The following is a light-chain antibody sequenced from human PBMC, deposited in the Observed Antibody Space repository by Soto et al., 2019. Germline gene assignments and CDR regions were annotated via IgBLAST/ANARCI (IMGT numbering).Light chain of an antibody. CDR2: HNT. CDR3: AAWDDSLGAVV. J-gene: IGLJ2*01. V-gene: IGLV1-47*02. Sequence: QAVVTQPPSASATPGQRVTISCSGSSSNIGNNNAYWYQHVPGTAPKLIIHHNTLRPSWVPDRFSGSKSGTSASLAISGLQSDDDSEYDCAAWDDSLGAVVVGGGTKVTVL. CDR1: SSNIGNNN.